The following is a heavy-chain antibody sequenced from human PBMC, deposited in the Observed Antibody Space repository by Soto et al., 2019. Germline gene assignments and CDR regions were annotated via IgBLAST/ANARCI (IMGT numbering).Heavy chain of an antibody. Sequence: QVQLVQSGAEVKKPGSSVKVSCKASGGTFSSYTISWVRQAPGQGLEWMGRIIPILGIANYAQKFQGRVTITADKSTSTADMELSSLRSEDTAVYYCAREGGRYFDWLRGGGYYYYYMDVWGKGTTVTVSS. CDR1: GGTFSSYT. CDR2: IIPILGIA. CDR3: AREGGRYFDWLRGGGYYYYYMDV. J-gene: IGHJ6*03. D-gene: IGHD3-9*01. V-gene: IGHV1-69*08.